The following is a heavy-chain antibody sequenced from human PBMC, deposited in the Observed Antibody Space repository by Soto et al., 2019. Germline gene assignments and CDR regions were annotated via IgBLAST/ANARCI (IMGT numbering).Heavy chain of an antibody. J-gene: IGHJ4*02. D-gene: IGHD1-26*01. CDR1: GYTFTTYW. CDR2: IYPGNSNI. V-gene: IGHV5-51*01. Sequence: GESLKISCKGSGYTFTTYWIGWVRRMPGKGLEWMGIIYPGNSNIKYGPSFQGRVAISADKSVITAYLQWTSLEASDTAIYYCARLGPLGITIDYWGQGVLVTVSS. CDR3: ARLGPLGITIDY.